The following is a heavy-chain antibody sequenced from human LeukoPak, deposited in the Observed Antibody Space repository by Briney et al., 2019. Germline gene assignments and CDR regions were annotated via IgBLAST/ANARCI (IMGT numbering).Heavy chain of an antibody. D-gene: IGHD1-26*01. CDR3: AKDFDSVGTPMRVGY. J-gene: IGHJ4*02. Sequence: PGGSLRLSCAASGFTFHDFPMHWVRQAPGKGLEWVTGISWNSGSIGYADSVKGRFTISRDNAKNSLYLQMNSLRAEDTALYYCAKDFDSVGTPMRVGYWGQGTLVTVSS. CDR2: ISWNSGSI. CDR1: GFTFHDFP. V-gene: IGHV3-9*01.